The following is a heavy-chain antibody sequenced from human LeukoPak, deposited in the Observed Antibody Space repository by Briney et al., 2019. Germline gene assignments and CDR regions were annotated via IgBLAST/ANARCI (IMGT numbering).Heavy chain of an antibody. V-gene: IGHV3-23*01. Sequence: GGSLRLSCAASGFTFSSYAMSWVRHAPGKGLEWVSAISVSGNTYHSDSVTGRFTISRDSSKNTLYLQMNRLRAEDAAVYYCAKAPVTTCSGAYCYPFDYWGQGTVVTVSS. CDR2: ISVSGNT. D-gene: IGHD2-21*01. J-gene: IGHJ4*02. CDR3: AKAPVTTCSGAYCYPFDY. CDR1: GFTFSSYA.